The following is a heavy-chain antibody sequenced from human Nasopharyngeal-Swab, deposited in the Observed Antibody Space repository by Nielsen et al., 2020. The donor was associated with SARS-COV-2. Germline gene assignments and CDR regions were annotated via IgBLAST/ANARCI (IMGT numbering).Heavy chain of an antibody. D-gene: IGHD3-10*01. CDR1: GFTFDDYA. V-gene: IGHV3-9*01. J-gene: IGHJ4*02. CDR3: ASPSDYYGSGSY. Sequence: GGSLRLSCAAPGFTFDDYAMHWVRQAPGKGLEWVSGISWNSGSIGYADSVKGRFTISRDNAKNSLYLQMNSLRAEDTALYYCASPSDYYGSGSYWGQGTLVTVSS. CDR2: ISWNSGSI.